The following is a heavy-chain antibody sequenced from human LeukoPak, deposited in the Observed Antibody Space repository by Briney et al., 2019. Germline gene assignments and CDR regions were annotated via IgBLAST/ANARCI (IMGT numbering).Heavy chain of an antibody. CDR2: INHSGST. CDR3: ASAYGSGGFDY. CDR1: GGSFSGYY. D-gene: IGHD3-10*01. V-gene: IGHV4-34*01. Sequence: PSETLSLTCAVYGGSFSGYYWSWIRQPPGKGLEWIGEINHSGSTNYNPSLKSRVTISVDTSKNQFSLKLSSVTAADTAVYYCASAYGSGGFDYWGQGTLVTVSS. J-gene: IGHJ4*02.